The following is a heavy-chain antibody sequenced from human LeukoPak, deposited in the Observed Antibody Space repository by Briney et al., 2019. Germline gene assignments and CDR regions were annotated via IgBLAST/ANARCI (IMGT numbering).Heavy chain of an antibody. V-gene: IGHV1-46*01. D-gene: IGHD5-24*01. Sequence: ASVKVSCKAFGYTFTGYWMHWVRQAPGQGPEWMGVISPSGGSTIYAQMFKGRVTLTRDMSTSTDYLELSSLRSEDTAVYYCARDNSVRDEAWWFNPRGQGTLVTVSS. CDR3: ARDNSVRDEAWWFNP. CDR2: ISPSGGST. J-gene: IGHJ5*02. CDR1: GYTFTGYW.